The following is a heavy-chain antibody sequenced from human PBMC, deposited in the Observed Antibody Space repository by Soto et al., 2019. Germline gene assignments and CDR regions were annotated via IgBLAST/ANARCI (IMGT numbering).Heavy chain of an antibody. CDR1: GYTFTSYG. CDR2: ISAYNGNT. D-gene: IGHD5-18*01. V-gene: IGHV1-18*01. J-gene: IGHJ6*02. CDR3: ASFREGYSYGCSYYCDMDV. Sequence: QVQLVQSGAEVKKPGASVKVSCKASGYTFTSYGFSGVRQAPGQGLEWMGWISAYNGNTNYAQNLQGRLTMSTDTSTSTAYMEMRSLRADDTAVYSCASFREGYSYGCSYYCDMDVLALGTTATVSS.